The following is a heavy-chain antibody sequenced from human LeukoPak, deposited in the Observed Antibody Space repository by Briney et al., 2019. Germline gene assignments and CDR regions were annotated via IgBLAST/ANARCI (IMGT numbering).Heavy chain of an antibody. V-gene: IGHV1-69*04. CDR1: GGTFSSYA. D-gene: IGHD6-13*01. CDR3: TVIIAAAGPTFDY. CDR2: IIPILGIA. J-gene: IGHJ4*02. Sequence: SVKVSCKASGGTFSSYAISWVRQAPGQGLEWMGRIIPILGIANYAQKFQGRVTITADKSTSTAYMELSSLRSEDTAVYYCTVIIAAAGPTFDYWGQGTLVTVSS.